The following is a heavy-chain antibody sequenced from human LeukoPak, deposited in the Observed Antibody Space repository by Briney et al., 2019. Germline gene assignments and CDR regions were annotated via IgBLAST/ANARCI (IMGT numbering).Heavy chain of an antibody. V-gene: IGHV3-30*02. CDR3: AKGGDYSNYVADY. D-gene: IGHD4-11*01. Sequence: QSGGSLRLSCAASGFTFSSYGMHWVRQAPGKGLEGVAFIRYDGSNTYYADSVKGRFTISRDNSKNTLYLQMNSLRAEDTAVYYCAKGGDYSNYVADYWGQGTLVTVSS. CDR1: GFTFSSYG. J-gene: IGHJ4*02. CDR2: IRYDGSNT.